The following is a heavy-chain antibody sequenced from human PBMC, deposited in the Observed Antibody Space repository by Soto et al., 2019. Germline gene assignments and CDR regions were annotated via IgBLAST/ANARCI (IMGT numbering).Heavy chain of an antibody. CDR2: ISYDGSNK. D-gene: IGHD3-3*01. Sequence: PGGSLRLSCAASGFTFSSYAMHWVRQAPGKGLEWVAVISYDGSNKYYADSVKGRFTISRDNSKNTLYLQMNSLRAEDTAVYYCARGSMYYDFWSGYYAPDYYYYYGMDVWGQGTAVTVSS. CDR3: ARGSMYYDFWSGYYAPDYYYYYGMDV. V-gene: IGHV3-30-3*01. J-gene: IGHJ6*02. CDR1: GFTFSSYA.